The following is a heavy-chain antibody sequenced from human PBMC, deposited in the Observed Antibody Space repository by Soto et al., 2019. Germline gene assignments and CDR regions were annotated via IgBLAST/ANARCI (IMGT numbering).Heavy chain of an antibody. V-gene: IGHV1-3*01. Sequence: QVQLVQSGAEVKKPGASVKVSCKASGYTFTSYAMHWVRQAPGQRLEWMGWINAGNGNTKYSQKFQGRVTITRDTSASTAYMELSILRSGDTALYYCARGMRKSYYYYYGMDVWGQGTTVTVSS. D-gene: IGHD2-8*01. J-gene: IGHJ6*02. CDR1: GYTFTSYA. CDR3: ARGMRKSYYYYYGMDV. CDR2: INAGNGNT.